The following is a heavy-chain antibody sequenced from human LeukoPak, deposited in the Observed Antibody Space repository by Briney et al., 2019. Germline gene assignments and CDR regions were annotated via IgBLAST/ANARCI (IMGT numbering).Heavy chain of an antibody. J-gene: IGHJ4*02. D-gene: IGHD6-19*01. CDR2: INHSGST. CDR1: GGSFSGYY. Sequence: SETLSLTCAVYGGSFSGYYWSWIRQPPGNGLEWIGEINHSGSTNYNPSLKSRVTISVDTSKNQFSLKLSSVTAADTAVYYCARGSEIALAGTIGVDYWGQGTLVTVSS. V-gene: IGHV4-34*01. CDR3: ARGSEIALAGTIGVDY.